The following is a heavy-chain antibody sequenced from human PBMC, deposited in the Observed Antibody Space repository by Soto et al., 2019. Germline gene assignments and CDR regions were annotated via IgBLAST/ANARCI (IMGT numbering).Heavy chain of an antibody. V-gene: IGHV3-15*07. Sequence: EVQLVESAGGLGKPGGSLRLSCVASGFSFNEAWMNWVRQAPGEGLEGVGRIKTSAGGGATDYAAPVQGRFTSSRDDSRNALYLHMNRLRTEDTANYYCTTGSVEGMWGPGTRVTVSS. CDR2: IKTSAGGGAT. CDR3: TTGSVEGM. CDR1: GFSFNEAW. D-gene: IGHD2-15*01. J-gene: IGHJ6*02.